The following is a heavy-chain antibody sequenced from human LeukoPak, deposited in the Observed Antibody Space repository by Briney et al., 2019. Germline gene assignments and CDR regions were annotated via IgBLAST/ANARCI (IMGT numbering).Heavy chain of an antibody. Sequence: ASVKLRFSCSASTFTGHFMHWVRQAPGQGIEWMGWTNPYSGGTRYAQNFQGRVPLTRDTSITTAHLKLTGLTSDDTAVYFCARDVASGGVYQLPRLHLDFWGQGTLVTVSS. D-gene: IGHD2-2*01. CDR1: ASTFTGHF. CDR2: TNPYSGGT. V-gene: IGHV1-2*02. CDR3: ARDVASGGVYQLPRLHLDF. J-gene: IGHJ4*02.